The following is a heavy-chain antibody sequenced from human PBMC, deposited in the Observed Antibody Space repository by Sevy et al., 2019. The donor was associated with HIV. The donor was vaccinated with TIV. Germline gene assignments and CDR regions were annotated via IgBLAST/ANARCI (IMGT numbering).Heavy chain of an antibody. CDR2: ISWNGGSI. CDR3: AKDIGYYYDSSGYSEW. D-gene: IGHD3-22*01. J-gene: IGHJ4*02. Sequence: GGSLRLSCAASGFTFDDYAMHWVRQAPGKGLEWVSGISWNGGSIGYADSVKGRFTISRDNAKNSLYLQMNSLRAEDTALYYCAKDIGYYYDSSGYSEWGGQGTLVTVSS. V-gene: IGHV3-9*01. CDR1: GFTFDDYA.